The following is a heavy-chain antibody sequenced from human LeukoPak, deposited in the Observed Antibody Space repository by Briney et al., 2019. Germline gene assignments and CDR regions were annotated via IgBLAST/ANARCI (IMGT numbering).Heavy chain of an antibody. CDR1: GGSISSGGYY. CDR3: ARGNVDTAMVFDY. J-gene: IGHJ4*02. CDR2: IYYSGST. V-gene: IGHV4-31*03. D-gene: IGHD5-18*01. Sequence: PSGTLSLTRTVSGGSISSGGYYWSWIRQHPGKGLEWIGYIYYSGSTYYNPSLKSRVTISVDTSKNQFSLKLSSVTAADTAVYYCARGNVDTAMVFDYWGQGTLVTVSS.